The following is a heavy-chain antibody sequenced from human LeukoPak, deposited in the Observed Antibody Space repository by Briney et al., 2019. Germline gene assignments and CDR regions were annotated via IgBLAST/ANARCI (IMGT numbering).Heavy chain of an antibody. J-gene: IGHJ4*02. CDR2: INTDGRIT. V-gene: IGHV3-64*02. CDR3: TRDGGSFCDFDY. Sequence: GGSLRLSCVASGFSFRDYAIHWVRQAPGKGLEYVSVINTDGRITYYADSVKGRFTISRDNSKNTVYLQMGSLRGEDMAVYYCTRDGGSFCDFDYWGQGALVTVSS. D-gene: IGHD1-26*01. CDR1: GFSFRDYA.